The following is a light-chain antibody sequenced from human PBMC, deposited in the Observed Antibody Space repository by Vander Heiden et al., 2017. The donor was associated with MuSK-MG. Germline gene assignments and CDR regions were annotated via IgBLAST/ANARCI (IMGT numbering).Light chain of an antibody. V-gene: IGKV3-20*01. J-gene: IGKJ2*01. CDR2: GAS. Sequence: DIVLTQSPGTLSLTPGERATISCRASQSVSSSYLAWYQQKPGQAPRLLIYGASSRATGIPDRFSGSGSGTDFTLTISRLEPEDFAVYYCQQYGSSPYTFGQGTKVEIK. CDR3: QQYGSSPYT. CDR1: QSVSSSY.